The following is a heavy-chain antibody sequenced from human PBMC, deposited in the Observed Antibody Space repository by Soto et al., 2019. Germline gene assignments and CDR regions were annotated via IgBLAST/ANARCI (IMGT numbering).Heavy chain of an antibody. D-gene: IGHD1-26*01. CDR3: ARDVGSFDP. CDR1: GGSISSYY. V-gene: IGHV4-59*01. J-gene: IGHJ5*02. CDR2: IYYSGST. Sequence: PSETLSLTCTVSGGSISSYYWSWIRQPPGKGLEWIGYIYYSGSTNYNPSLKSRVTISVDTSKNQSSLKLSSVTAADTAVYYCARDVGSFDPWGQGTLVTVLL.